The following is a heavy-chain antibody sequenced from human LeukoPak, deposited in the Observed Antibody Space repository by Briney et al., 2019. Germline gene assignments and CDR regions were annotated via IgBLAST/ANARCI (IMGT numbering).Heavy chain of an antibody. CDR3: ARDPYSGNYGAYYYYYMDV. CDR2: IKKDGSEK. D-gene: IGHD1-26*01. V-gene: IGHV3-7*01. J-gene: IGHJ6*03. CDR1: GFIFSSYS. Sequence: GGSLRLSCAASGFIFSSYSMNWVRQAPGKGLEWVANIKKDGSEKYYVDSVKGRFTISRDNAKTSLYLQMNSLRAEDTAVYYCARDPYSGNYGAYYYYYMDVWGKGTTVTISS.